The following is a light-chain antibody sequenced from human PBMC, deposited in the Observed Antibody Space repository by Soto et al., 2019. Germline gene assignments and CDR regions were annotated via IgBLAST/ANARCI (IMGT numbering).Light chain of an antibody. V-gene: IGKV1-8*01. CDR2: AAS. CDR1: QGISSY. Sequence: IRMTQSPASLSASPGDRVTITCRASQGISSYLAWYQQKPGKAPKLLIYAASTLQSGVPSRFSGSGSGTDFTLTISCLQSEDFATYYCQQYYSYPRTFGQGTKV. CDR3: QQYYSYPRT. J-gene: IGKJ1*01.